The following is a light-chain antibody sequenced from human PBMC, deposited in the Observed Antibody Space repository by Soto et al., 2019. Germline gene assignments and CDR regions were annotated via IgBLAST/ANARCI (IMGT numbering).Light chain of an antibody. CDR3: ASWDDSLSATL. CDR1: NSNIGGNY. CDR2: RNN. V-gene: IGLV1-47*01. J-gene: IGLJ2*01. Sequence: QAVVTQPPSASGTPGQRVTISCSGSNSNIGGNYVYWYQQLPGTAPKLLIYRNNQRPSGVPDRFSGSKSDTSASLAISGLRSEDEADYYCASWDDSLSATLFGGGTKVTVL.